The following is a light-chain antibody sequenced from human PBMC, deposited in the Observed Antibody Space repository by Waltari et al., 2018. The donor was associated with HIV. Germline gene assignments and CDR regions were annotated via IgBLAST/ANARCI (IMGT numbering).Light chain of an antibody. V-gene: IGLV3-25*03. CDR1: SLPKKY. Sequence: SYKLTQTPSVSVSPGQTARINCSRGSLPKKYSPWYRQKPGQAPVLLTHKDIERPSGIPERISGSRSGTGVTVTISGVQAEDEGDYYCQSTDHDGTWVFGGGTKLTVL. CDR2: KDI. CDR3: QSTDHDGTWV. J-gene: IGLJ3*02.